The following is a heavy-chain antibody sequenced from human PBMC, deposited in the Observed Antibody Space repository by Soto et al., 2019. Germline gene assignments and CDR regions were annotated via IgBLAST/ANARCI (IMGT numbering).Heavy chain of an antibody. J-gene: IGHJ4*02. V-gene: IGHV3-13*04. CDR1: GFTFSSYD. CDR2: IGTAGDT. CDR3: ARGITMVRGVILDYFDY. Sequence: EVQLVESGGGLVQPGGSLRLSCAASGFTFSSYDMHWVRQATGKGLEWVSGIGTAGDTYYPGSVKGRFTISRENAKTSLYLQMNSLRAGDTAVYHCARGITMVRGVILDYFDYWGQGTLVTVSS. D-gene: IGHD3-10*01.